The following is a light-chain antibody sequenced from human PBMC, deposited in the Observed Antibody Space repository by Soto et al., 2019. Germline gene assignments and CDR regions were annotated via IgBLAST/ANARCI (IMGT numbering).Light chain of an antibody. CDR1: QSISSY. J-gene: IGKJ2*01. CDR2: AAS. CDR3: QQSYSNPLT. V-gene: IGKV1-39*01. Sequence: DIQMTQSPSSLSASVGDRVTITCRASQSISSYLNWYQQKPGKAPKLLIYAASSLQSGVPSRFSGSGSVTDFTLTISSLQPEDFATYYCQQSYSNPLTFGQGTKLEIK.